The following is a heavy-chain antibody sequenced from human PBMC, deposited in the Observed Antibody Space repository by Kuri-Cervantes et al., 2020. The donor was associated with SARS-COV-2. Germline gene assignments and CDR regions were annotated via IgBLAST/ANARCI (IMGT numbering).Heavy chain of an antibody. V-gene: IGHV3-30-3*01. D-gene: IGHD1-26*01. J-gene: IGHJ3*02. Sequence: GESLKISCAASGFTFSSYAMHWVRQAPGKGLEWVAVISYDGSNKYYADSVKGRFTISRDDSKNTLYLQMNSLRAEDTAVYYCARDLTASGAGAFDIWGQGTMVTVSS. CDR3: ARDLTASGAGAFDI. CDR2: ISYDGSNK. CDR1: GFTFSSYA.